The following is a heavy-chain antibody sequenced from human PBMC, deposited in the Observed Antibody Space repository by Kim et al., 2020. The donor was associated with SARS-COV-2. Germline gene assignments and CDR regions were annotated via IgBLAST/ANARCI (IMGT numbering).Heavy chain of an antibody. CDR3: ASTGIGKPYGF. CDR1: GASISSCGYY. CDR2: MYDSGST. V-gene: IGHV4-31*03. J-gene: IGHJ4*02. D-gene: IGHD3-10*01. Sequence: SETLSLTCTVSGASISSCGYYWSWMCQGPGMGLEWIGYMYDSGSTYLNPSIESRLTISGDTKKNQFSLRLSSVTDAATAVYYCASTGIGKPYGFWGEGTL.